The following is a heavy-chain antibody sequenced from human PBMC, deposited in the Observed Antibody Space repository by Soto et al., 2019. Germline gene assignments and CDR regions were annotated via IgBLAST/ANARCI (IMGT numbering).Heavy chain of an antibody. Sequence: GGSLRLSCAASGFIFSNFGMHWVRQAPGKGLEWVAVIWYDGSNEYYADSVKGRFTISKDNSKSTLYLQMNSLRAEDTAVYYCAKDTGAAPVYWGQGTLVTVSS. V-gene: IGHV3-33*06. D-gene: IGHD6-19*01. CDR2: IWYDGSNE. CDR3: AKDTGAAPVY. J-gene: IGHJ4*02. CDR1: GFIFSNFG.